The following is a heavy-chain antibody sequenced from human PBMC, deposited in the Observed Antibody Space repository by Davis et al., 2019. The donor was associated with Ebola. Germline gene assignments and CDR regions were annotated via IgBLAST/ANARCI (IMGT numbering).Heavy chain of an antibody. V-gene: IGHV4-31*03. J-gene: IGHJ4*02. D-gene: IGHD6-6*01. CDR3: ARDGSNSYFDY. CDR2: IYHSGST. CDR1: GGSISSGGYY. Sequence: MPSETLSLTCTVSGGSISSGGYYWSWIRQHPGKGLEWIGYIYHSGSTYYTPSLKSRVTISVDTSKNQFSLKLSSVTAEDTAVYYCARDGSNSYFDYWGQGNLVTVSS.